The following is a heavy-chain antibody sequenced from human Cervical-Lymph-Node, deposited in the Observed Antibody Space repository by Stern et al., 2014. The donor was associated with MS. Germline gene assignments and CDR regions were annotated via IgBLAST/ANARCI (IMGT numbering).Heavy chain of an antibody. CDR1: GFTFGDYA. CDR2: IRSKPYGGTP. CDR3: SRETGATEEYYFDY. Sequence: EMQLVESGAGLVQPGRSLRLTCTASGFTFGDYAMSLFRLAPGKGLALECFIRSKPYGGTPEYPASVRGRFTISRDDSKSIAYLQMNSLKTEDTALYYCSRETGATEEYYFDYWGQGALVTVSS. V-gene: IGHV3-49*03. D-gene: IGHD1-26*01. J-gene: IGHJ4*02.